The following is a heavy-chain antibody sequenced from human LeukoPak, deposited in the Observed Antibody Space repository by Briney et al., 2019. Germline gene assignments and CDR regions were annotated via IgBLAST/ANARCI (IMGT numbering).Heavy chain of an antibody. V-gene: IGHV1-18*01. CDR2: ISAYNGNT. D-gene: IGHD3-10*01. CDR1: GYTFTSYG. CDR3: ARAKWGFGGVRASTNYYYYYMDV. J-gene: IGHJ6*03. Sequence: GASVKVSYKASGYTFTSYGISWVRQAPGQGLEWMGWISAYNGNTNYAQKLQGRVTMTTDTSTSTAYMELRSLRSDDTAVYYCARAKWGFGGVRASTNYYYYYMDVWGKGTTVTISS.